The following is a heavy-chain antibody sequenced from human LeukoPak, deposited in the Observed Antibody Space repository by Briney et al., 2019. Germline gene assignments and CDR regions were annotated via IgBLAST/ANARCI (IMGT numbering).Heavy chain of an antibody. CDR2: ISGSGGST. D-gene: IGHD5-18*01. V-gene: IGHV3-23*01. CDR1: GFTFSSYA. Sequence: GGSLRLSCAASGFTFSSYAMSWVRQAPGKGLEWVSAISGSGGSTYYADSVKGRFTISRDNSKNTLYLQMNSLRAEDTAVYYCARDTSGGYSYGYGYWGQGTLVTVSS. CDR3: ARDTSGGYSYGYGY. J-gene: IGHJ4*02.